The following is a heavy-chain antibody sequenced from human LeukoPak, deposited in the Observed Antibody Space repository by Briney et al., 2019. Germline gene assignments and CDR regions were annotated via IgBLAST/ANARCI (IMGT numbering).Heavy chain of an antibody. V-gene: IGHV1-69*04. J-gene: IGHJ4*02. D-gene: IGHD7-27*01. Sequence: SVKVSCKASGGTFSSYAISWVRQAPGQGLEWMGRIIPILGIANYAQKFQGRVTITADKSTSTAYMELSSLRSDDTAVYYCTRRPDRGRTPLTGPFDYWGQGTLVNVSS. CDR2: IIPILGIA. CDR3: TRRPDRGRTPLTGPFDY. CDR1: GGTFSSYA.